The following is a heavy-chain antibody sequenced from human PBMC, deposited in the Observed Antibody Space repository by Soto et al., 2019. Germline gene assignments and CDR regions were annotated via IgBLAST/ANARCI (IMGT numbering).Heavy chain of an antibody. CDR1: GFTVSSKY. CDR2: IYSGGDT. J-gene: IGHJ4*02. D-gene: IGHD2-2*01. CDR3: AKATPAKLDY. Sequence: PGGSLRLSCAASGFTVSSKYMTWVRQAPGKGLEWVSVIYSGGDTYYADSVKGRFTISRDNSKNTLLLQMNSLRAEDTAVYYCAKATPAKLDYWGQGSLVTVSS. V-gene: IGHV3-66*01.